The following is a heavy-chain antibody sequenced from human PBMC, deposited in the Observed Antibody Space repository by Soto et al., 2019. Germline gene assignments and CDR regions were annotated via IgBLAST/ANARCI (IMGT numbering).Heavy chain of an antibody. D-gene: IGHD3-10*01. CDR1: GGTFSSYA. CDR2: IIPIFATA. CDR3: ARSNYFGSGSYSNYYYYYGMDV. V-gene: IGHV1-69*13. Sequence: SVKAACKASGGTFSSYAIRWVRQAPGKGLEWMGGIIPIFATANYAQKFQGRVTITADESTSTAYVELRSLRSEDTAVYYCARSNYFGSGSYSNYYYYYGMDVWGQAATVTVSS. J-gene: IGHJ6*02.